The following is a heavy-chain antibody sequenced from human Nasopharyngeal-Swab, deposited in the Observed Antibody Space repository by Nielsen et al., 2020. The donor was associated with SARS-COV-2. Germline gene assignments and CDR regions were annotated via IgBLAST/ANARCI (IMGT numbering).Heavy chain of an antibody. D-gene: IGHD6-13*01. J-gene: IGHJ6*02. CDR3: ARDSSSYSSSLRTYYYYGMDV. Sequence: WVRQATGQGLEWMGGIIPIFGTANYAQKFQGRVTITADESTSTAYMELSSLRSEDTAVYYCARDSSSYSSSLRTYYYYGMDVWGQGTTVTVSS. CDR2: IIPIFGTA. V-gene: IGHV1-69*01.